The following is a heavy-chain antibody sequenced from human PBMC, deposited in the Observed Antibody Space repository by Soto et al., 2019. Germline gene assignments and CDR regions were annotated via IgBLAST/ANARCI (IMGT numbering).Heavy chain of an antibody. Sequence: QVQLVESGGGVVQPGRSLRLSCATSGFTFSRYGMHWVRQFPGKGLEWVAVISYDGTSQVYSDSVKGRFTISRDSSKNTRYLQMSSLKSEDTAVYYCAKDRRQWLTDAFDVWGQGTMVNVSS. J-gene: IGHJ3*01. CDR2: ISYDGTSQ. CDR1: GFTFSRYG. D-gene: IGHD6-19*01. V-gene: IGHV3-30*18. CDR3: AKDRRQWLTDAFDV.